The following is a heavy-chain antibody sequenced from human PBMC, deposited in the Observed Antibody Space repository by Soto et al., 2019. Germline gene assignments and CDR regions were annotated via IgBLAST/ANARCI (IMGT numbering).Heavy chain of an antibody. CDR1: GFTFSSYW. CDR3: ARDSDDFWSGYYRSWYFDL. D-gene: IGHD3-3*01. Sequence: EVQLVESGGGLVQPGGSLRLSCAASGFTFSSYWMSWVRQAPGKGLEWVANIKQDGSEKYYVDSVKGRFTISRDNAKNALYLQMKSLRAEDTAVYYCARDSDDFWSGYYRSWYFDLWGRGTLVTVSS. J-gene: IGHJ2*01. CDR2: IKQDGSEK. V-gene: IGHV3-7*05.